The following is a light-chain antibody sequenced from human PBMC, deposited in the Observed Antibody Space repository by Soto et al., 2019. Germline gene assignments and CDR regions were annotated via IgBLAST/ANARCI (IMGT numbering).Light chain of an antibody. CDR3: QSYDSSLSGVV. Sequence: QAVVTQPPSVSGAPXXXVTISCTXXXXXIGAGYDVHWYQQLPGTAPKLLIYGNSNRPSGVPDRFSGSKSGTSASLAITGLQAEDEADYYCQSYDSSLSGVVFGGGTKLTVL. CDR2: GNS. J-gene: IGLJ2*01. CDR1: XXXIGAGYD. V-gene: IGLV1-40*01.